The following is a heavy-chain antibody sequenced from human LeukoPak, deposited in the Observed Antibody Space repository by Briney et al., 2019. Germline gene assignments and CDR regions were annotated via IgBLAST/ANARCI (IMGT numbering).Heavy chain of an antibody. CDR2: IYHSGST. D-gene: IGHD2-2*01. CDR3: ATYSTSWSWTP. J-gene: IGHJ5*02. CDR1: GYSISSGYY. V-gene: IGHV4-38-2*02. Sequence: SETLSLTCTVSGYSISSGYYWGWIRQPPGKGLEWIGSIYHSGSTYYNPSLKSRVTISLDTSKNHFSLKLSSVTAADTAVYYCATYSTSWSWTPWGQGTLVTVSS.